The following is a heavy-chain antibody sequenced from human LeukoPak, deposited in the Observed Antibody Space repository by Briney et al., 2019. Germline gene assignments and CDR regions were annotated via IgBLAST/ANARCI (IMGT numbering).Heavy chain of an antibody. CDR2: VYPTGNT. CDR1: GASVSTYY. CDR3: ASSNGFDWSPEYYMDV. J-gene: IGHJ6*03. D-gene: IGHD3-9*01. Sequence: SETLSLTCTVSGASVSTYYWNWVRQPPGKGLEWIAYVYPTGNTKYYPSLESRVSISLDTSKNQFSLKLSSVTAADTAVYYCASSNGFDWSPEYYMDVWGKGTTVIVSS. V-gene: IGHV4-59*02.